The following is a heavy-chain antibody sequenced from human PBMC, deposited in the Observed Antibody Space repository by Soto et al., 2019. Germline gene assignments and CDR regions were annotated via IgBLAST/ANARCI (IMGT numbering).Heavy chain of an antibody. Sequence: PSETLSLTCAVYGGSFSGYYWSWIRQPPGKGPEWIGEINHSGSTNYNPSLKSRVTISVDTSKDQFSLKLSSVTAADTAVYYCAREPVIAAAVGGMDVWGQGTTVT. CDR3: AREPVIAAAVGGMDV. CDR2: INHSGST. CDR1: GGSFSGYY. V-gene: IGHV4-34*01. J-gene: IGHJ6*02. D-gene: IGHD6-13*01.